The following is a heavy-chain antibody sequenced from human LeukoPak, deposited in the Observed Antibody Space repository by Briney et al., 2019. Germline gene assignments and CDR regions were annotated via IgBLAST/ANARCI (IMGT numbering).Heavy chain of an antibody. CDR2: IYYRGDT. J-gene: IGHJ4*02. CDR1: GGSISSSSYY. Sequence: PSETLPLTCTVSGGSISSSSYYWDWIRQPLGKGLEWIGTIYYRGDTYYNPSLKSRVTISVDTSKNQFSLKLSSVTAADTAVYYCARRVVTITPYFDYWGQGTLVTVSS. V-gene: IGHV4-39*01. CDR3: ARRVVTITPYFDY. D-gene: IGHD3-22*01.